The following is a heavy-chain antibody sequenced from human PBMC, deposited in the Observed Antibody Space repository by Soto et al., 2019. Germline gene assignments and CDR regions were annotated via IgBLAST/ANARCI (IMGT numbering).Heavy chain of an antibody. CDR2: IYYSGST. D-gene: IGHD3-10*01. CDR3: ARDWRTYYYGSGSYYFDY. Sequence: SETLSLTCTVSGGSVSSGSYYWSWIRQPPGKGLEWIGDIYYSGSTNYNPSLKSRVTISVDTSKNQFSLKLSSVTAADTAVYYCARDWRTYYYGSGSYYFDYWGQGTLVTVSS. CDR1: GGSVSSGSYY. V-gene: IGHV4-61*01. J-gene: IGHJ4*02.